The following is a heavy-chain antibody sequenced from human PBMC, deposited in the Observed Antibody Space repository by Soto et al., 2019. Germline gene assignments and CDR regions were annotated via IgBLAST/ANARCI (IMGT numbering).Heavy chain of an antibody. V-gene: IGHV3-21*01. J-gene: IGHJ5*02. Sequence: GGSLRLSCAASGFTFSSYSMNWVRQAPGKGLEWVSSISSSSSYIYYADSVKGRFTISRDNAKNSLYLQMNSLRAEDTAVYYCARSSPFLEWLFGWFDPWGQGTLVTVSS. CDR2: ISSSSSYI. CDR3: ARSSPFLEWLFGWFDP. D-gene: IGHD3-3*01. CDR1: GFTFSSYS.